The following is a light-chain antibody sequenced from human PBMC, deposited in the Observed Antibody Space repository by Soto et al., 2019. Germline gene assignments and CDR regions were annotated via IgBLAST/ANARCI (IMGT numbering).Light chain of an antibody. CDR1: SSNIGAGYD. V-gene: IGLV1-40*01. Sequence: VLTQPPSVSGAPGQRVPISCTGSSSNIGAGYDVHWYQQLPGTAPKLLIYGNSNRPSGVPDRFSGSKSGTSASLAITGLQAEDEADYYCQSYDSSLSGYVFGTGTKLTVL. CDR3: QSYDSSLSGYV. CDR2: GNS. J-gene: IGLJ1*01.